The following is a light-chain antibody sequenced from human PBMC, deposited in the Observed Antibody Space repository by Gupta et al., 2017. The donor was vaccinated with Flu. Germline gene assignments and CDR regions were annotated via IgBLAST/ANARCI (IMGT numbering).Light chain of an antibody. CDR3: QQSYTTPTWT. Sequence: DIQMTQSPSSLSASVGDRVTITCRASQTISTYLNWYRQKPGEAPKLLIYAASILQSGVPSRFSGSGSGTDFTLTINSLQPEDFATYYCQQSYTTPTWTFGQGTKVQVK. CDR2: AAS. J-gene: IGKJ1*01. CDR1: QTISTY. V-gene: IGKV1-39*01.